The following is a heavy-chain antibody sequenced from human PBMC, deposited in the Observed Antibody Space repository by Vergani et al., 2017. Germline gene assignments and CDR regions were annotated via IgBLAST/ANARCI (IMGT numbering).Heavy chain of an antibody. CDR2: IYTSGST. J-gene: IGHJ2*01. V-gene: IGHV4-61*02. CDR3: AREGESRAGWYFDL. CDR1: GGSISSGSYY. D-gene: IGHD3-10*01. Sequence: QVQLQESGPGLVKPSQTLSLTCTVSGGSISSGSYYWSWIRQPAGKGLEWIGRIYTSGSTNYNPSLKSRVTISVDTSKNQFSLKLSSVTAADTAVYYCAREGESRAGWYFDLWGRGTLVTVSS.